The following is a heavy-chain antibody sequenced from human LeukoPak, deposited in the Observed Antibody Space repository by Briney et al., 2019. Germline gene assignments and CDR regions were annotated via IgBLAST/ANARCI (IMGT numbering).Heavy chain of an antibody. D-gene: IGHD5-18*01. CDR1: GGSISSYY. CDR3: ARGRLDTAMVLEYYYMDV. Sequence: SETLSLTCTVSGGSISSYYWSWIRQPPGKGLEWIGYIYYSGSTNYNPSLKSRVTISVDTSKNQFSPKLSSVTAADTAVYYCARGRLDTAMVLEYYYMDVWGKGTTVTVSS. J-gene: IGHJ6*03. V-gene: IGHV4-59*01. CDR2: IYYSGST.